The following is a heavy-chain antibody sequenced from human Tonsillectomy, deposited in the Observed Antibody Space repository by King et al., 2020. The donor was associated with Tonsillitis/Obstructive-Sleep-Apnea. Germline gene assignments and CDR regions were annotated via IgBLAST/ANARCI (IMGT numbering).Heavy chain of an antibody. CDR1: GYSFTSYW. CDR2: IDASDSYT. D-gene: IGHD3-10*01. V-gene: IGHV5-10-1*03. J-gene: IGHJ6*02. CDR3: ASTGDLYGSGNYFSNAMDV. Sequence: DVQLVESGAEVKKPGESLRIFCKGSGYSFTSYWISWVRQTPGKGLEWMGRIDASDSYTNYSPSFQGHVTISADKSISTAYLQWSSLKASDTAIYYCASTGDLYGSGNYFSNAMDVWGQGTTVTVSS.